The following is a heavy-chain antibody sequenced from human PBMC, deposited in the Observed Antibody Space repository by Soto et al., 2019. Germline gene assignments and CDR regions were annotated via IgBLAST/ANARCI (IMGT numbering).Heavy chain of an antibody. CDR1: GFIFISYW. J-gene: IGHJ3*02. Sequence: GGSLRLSCASSGFIFISYWMHWVRQAPGKGLVWVSRINGDGSSTSYADSVKGRFTISRDNAKNTLYLQMNSLRAEDTAVYYCARVLSYDFWSGNAFDIWGQGTLVTVSS. V-gene: IGHV3-74*01. D-gene: IGHD3-3*01. CDR2: INGDGSST. CDR3: ARVLSYDFWSGNAFDI.